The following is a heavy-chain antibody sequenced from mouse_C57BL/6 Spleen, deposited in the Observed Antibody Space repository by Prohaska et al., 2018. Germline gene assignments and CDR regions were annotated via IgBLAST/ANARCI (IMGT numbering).Heavy chain of an antibody. CDR1: GYTFTDYY. J-gene: IGHJ1*03. CDR3: ARYDYDWYFDV. CDR2: VYPYNGGT. D-gene: IGHD2-4*01. V-gene: IGHV1-36*01. Sequence: GPELVKPGASVKISCKASGYTFTDYYMNWVKQSHGKSLEWIGLVYPYNGGTSYNQKFKSKATLTVDTSSSTAYMELNSLTSEDSAVYYCARYDYDWYFDVWGTGTTVTVSS.